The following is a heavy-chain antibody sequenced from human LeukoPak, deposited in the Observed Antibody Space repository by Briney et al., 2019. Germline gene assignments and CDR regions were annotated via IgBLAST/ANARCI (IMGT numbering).Heavy chain of an antibody. D-gene: IGHD6-6*01. V-gene: IGHV5-51*01. CDR2: IYPGDSDT. Sequence: GESLKISCKCSGYSFTSYWIGWVRQMPGKGLEWMGIIYPGDSDTSYSPSFQGQVTISADKPISTAYLQWSSLKASDTAMYYCARQGSSSGFDAFDIWGQGTMVTVSS. J-gene: IGHJ3*02. CDR1: GYSFTSYW. CDR3: ARQGSSSGFDAFDI.